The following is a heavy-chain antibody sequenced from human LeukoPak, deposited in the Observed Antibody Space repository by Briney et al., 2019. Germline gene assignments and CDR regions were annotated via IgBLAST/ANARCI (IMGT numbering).Heavy chain of an antibody. V-gene: IGHV1-3*01. CDR3: ARGGSPSHYVWGSDYDY. D-gene: IGHD3-16*01. CDR1: GYTFTSYA. J-gene: IGHJ4*02. CDR2: INAGNGNT. Sequence: PGGSLRLSCAASGYTFTSYAMHWVRQAPGQRLEWMGWINAGNGNTKYSQKFQGRVTITRDTSASTAYMELSSLRSEDTAVYYCARGGSPSHYVWGSDYDYWGQGTLVTVSS.